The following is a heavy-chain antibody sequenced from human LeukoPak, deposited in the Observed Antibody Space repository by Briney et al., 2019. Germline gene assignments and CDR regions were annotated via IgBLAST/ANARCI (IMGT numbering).Heavy chain of an antibody. CDR1: GGSISSYY. J-gene: IGHJ4*02. CDR2: IYYSGST. CDR3: AREGAYGSGSYHFDY. Sequence: SETLSLTCTVSGGSISSYYWSWIRQPAGKGLEWIGYIYYSGSTNYNPSLKSRVTISVDTSKNQFSLKLSSVTAADTAVYYCAREGAYGSGSYHFDYWGQGTLVTVSS. D-gene: IGHD3-10*01. V-gene: IGHV4-59*01.